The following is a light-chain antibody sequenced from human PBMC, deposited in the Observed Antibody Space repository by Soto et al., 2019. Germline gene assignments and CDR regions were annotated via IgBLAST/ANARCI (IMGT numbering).Light chain of an antibody. CDR1: QSVDSY. CDR2: DAS. J-gene: IGKJ4*01. Sequence: EIVLTQSPATLSLSPGERATLSCRASQSVDSYLAWYQQKPGQAPRLLIDDASNMDTGIPARFSGSGSGTDFTLTISSLEPEDFTIYYCPQRSFLTFGGGTKGEIK. V-gene: IGKV3-11*01. CDR3: PQRSFLT.